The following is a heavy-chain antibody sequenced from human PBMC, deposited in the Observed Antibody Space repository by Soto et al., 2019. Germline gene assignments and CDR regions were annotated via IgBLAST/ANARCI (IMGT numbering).Heavy chain of an antibody. CDR3: ARETAPSIAALTDAFDI. D-gene: IGHD6-6*01. Sequence: QVQLVQSGAEVKKPGSSVKVSCKASGGTFSSYTISWVRQAPGQGLEWMGRIIPILGIANYAQKFQGRVTITEDKSTSTAYMELSSLRSEDTAVYYCARETAPSIAALTDAFDIWGQGTMVTVSS. J-gene: IGHJ3*02. CDR2: IIPILGIA. V-gene: IGHV1-69*08. CDR1: GGTFSSYT.